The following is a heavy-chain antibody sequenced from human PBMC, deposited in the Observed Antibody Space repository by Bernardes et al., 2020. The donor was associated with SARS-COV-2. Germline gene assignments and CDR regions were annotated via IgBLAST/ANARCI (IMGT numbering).Heavy chain of an antibody. J-gene: IGHJ4*02. CDR3: AKHADLDY. CDR2: ISTTSSTI. Sequence: GGSLRLSCAASGFSFSSYSMSWARQAAGKGLEWISFISTTSSTIYYADSVKGRFTISRDNAKNILYLQMNRLRDEDTAMYYCAKHADLDYWGQGSLVTVSS. CDR1: GFSFSSYS. V-gene: IGHV3-48*02.